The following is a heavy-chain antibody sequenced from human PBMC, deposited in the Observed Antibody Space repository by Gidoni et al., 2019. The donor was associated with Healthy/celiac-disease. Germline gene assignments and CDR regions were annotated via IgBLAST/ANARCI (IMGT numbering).Heavy chain of an antibody. CDR1: GFTFSSYW. J-gene: IGHJ6*02. CDR3: ARERFPTAALDV. D-gene: IGHD3-3*01. Sequence: VQLVESGGGLVKPGGSRRLSCAASGFTFSSYWMGWVRQAPGKGLEWVANIKQDGSEKYYVDSVKCRFTISRDNAKNSLYLQMNSLRAEDTAVYYCARERFPTAALDVWGQGTTVTVSS. CDR2: IKQDGSEK. V-gene: IGHV3-7*03.